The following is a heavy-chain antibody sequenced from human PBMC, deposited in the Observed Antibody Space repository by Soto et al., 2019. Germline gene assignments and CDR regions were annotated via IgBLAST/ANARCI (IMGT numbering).Heavy chain of an antibody. CDR3: VSNQKGTYTGMDV. D-gene: IGHD5-18*01. CDR2: INAGNGDT. J-gene: IGHJ6*02. CDR1: GYTFTGYY. V-gene: IGHV1-3*01. Sequence: ASVKVSCKASGYTFTGYYMHWVRQAPGQRLEWMGRINAGNGDTDRAQRFQGRVTITRDASATTAYMELSSLTSEDTAVYYCVSNQKGTYTGMDVWGQGTTVTVSS.